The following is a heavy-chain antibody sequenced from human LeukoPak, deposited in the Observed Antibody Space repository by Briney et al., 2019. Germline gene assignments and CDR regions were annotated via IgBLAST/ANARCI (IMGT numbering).Heavy chain of an antibody. CDR2: ISSSTSYI. V-gene: IGHV3-21*01. J-gene: IGHJ6*02. Sequence: GGSLRLSCAASGFTFSSYSMNWIRQAPGKGLEWVSSISSSTSYIYYADSVKGRFTISKDNAKNSLYLQMNSLRAEDTAVYYCARDLVTMVRGVIPDPYYYYGMDVWGQGTTVTVSS. D-gene: IGHD3-10*01. CDR1: GFTFSSYS. CDR3: ARDLVTMVRGVIPDPYYYYGMDV.